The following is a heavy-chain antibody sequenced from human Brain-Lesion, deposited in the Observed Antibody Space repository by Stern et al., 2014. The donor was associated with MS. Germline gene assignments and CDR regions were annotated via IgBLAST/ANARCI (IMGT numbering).Heavy chain of an antibody. Sequence: EVHLVESGGGLVQPGGSLRISCAGSGFRLSRYWMRLVRPAPGKGPWLVATIKHDGSERYYVDSVKGRFTISRENSNNSGFLLMNSLRVDDTSVYYCARDCGSGSCYQTQYYYGVDVWGQGTTVIVSS. CDR2: IKHDGSER. V-gene: IGHV3-7*01. CDR1: GFRLSRYW. CDR3: ARDCGSGSCYQTQYYYGVDV. D-gene: IGHD2-15*01. J-gene: IGHJ6*02.